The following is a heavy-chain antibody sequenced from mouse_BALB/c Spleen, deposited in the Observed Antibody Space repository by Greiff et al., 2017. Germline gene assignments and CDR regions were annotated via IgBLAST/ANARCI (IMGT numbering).Heavy chain of an antibody. D-gene: IGHD1-2*01. Sequence: EVKLVESGGGLVQPGGSMKLSCVASGFTFSNYWMNWVRQSPEKGLEWVAEIRLKSNNYATHYAESVKGRFTISRDDSKSSVYLQMNNLRAEDTGIYYCTRDTTAHFDYWGQGTTLTVSS. J-gene: IGHJ2*01. V-gene: IGHV6-6*02. CDR3: TRDTTAHFDY. CDR1: GFTFSNYW. CDR2: IRLKSNNYAT.